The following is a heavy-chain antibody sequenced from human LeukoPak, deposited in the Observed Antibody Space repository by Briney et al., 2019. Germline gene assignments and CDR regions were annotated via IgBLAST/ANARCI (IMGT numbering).Heavy chain of an antibody. Sequence: PSETLSLTCTVSGGSISSYYWSWIRQPPGKGLEWIGYIYYSGSTSYNPSLKSRVTISVDTSKNQFSLKLSSGTAADTAVYYCARWRGSSSWLARYYYYGMDVWGQGTTVTVSS. V-gene: IGHV4-59*08. CDR2: IYYSGST. J-gene: IGHJ6*02. CDR3: ARWRGSSSWLARYYYYGMDV. CDR1: GGSISSYY. D-gene: IGHD6-13*01.